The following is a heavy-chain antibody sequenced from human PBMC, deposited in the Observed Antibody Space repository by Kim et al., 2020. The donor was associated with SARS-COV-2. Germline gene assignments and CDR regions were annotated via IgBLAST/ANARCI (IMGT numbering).Heavy chain of an antibody. Sequence: SETLSLTCTVSGGSISSSSYYWGWIRQPPGKGLEWIGSIYYSGSTYYNPSLKSRVTISVDTSKNQFSLKLSSVTAADTAVYYCASLLGGYLFYFDYWGQGTRVTVSS. CDR2: IYYSGST. J-gene: IGHJ4*02. V-gene: IGHV4-39*01. D-gene: IGHD2-15*01. CDR1: GGSISSSSYY. CDR3: ASLLGGYLFYFDY.